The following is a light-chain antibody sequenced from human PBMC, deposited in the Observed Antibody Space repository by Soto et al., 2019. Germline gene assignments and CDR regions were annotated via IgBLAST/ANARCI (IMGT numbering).Light chain of an antibody. Sequence: QSVLTQPASVSGSPGQSTTISCTGTSSDVGSYNLVSWYQQHPGKAPKLMIYEGSKRPSGVSNRFSGSKSGNTASLTISGLQAEDEADYYCCSYAGSSTSFGTGTKVTVL. J-gene: IGLJ1*01. CDR1: SSDVGSYNL. V-gene: IGLV2-23*01. CDR2: EGS. CDR3: CSYAGSSTS.